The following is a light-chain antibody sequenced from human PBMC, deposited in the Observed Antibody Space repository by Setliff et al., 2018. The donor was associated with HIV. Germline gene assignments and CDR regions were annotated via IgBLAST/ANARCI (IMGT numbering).Light chain of an antibody. CDR2: EVN. J-gene: IGLJ2*01. V-gene: IGLV2-14*01. CDR1: RSDIVAYTY. Sequence: QSVLTQPASVSGSPGQSIAISCTGSRSDIVAYTYVSWYQHHPGKVPKLILSEVNKRPSGVSARFSGSRTGNTASLTISGLQAEDESYYYCTSYTTSSTLVFGGGTKVTVL. CDR3: TSYTTSSTLV.